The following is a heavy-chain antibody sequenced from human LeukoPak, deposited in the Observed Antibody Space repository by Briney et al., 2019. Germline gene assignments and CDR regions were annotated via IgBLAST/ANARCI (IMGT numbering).Heavy chain of an antibody. CDR2: IYTSEST. Sequence: SETLSLTCTVPGGSISSYYWSWIRQPPGKGPEWIGYIYTSESTNYTPSLKSRVTISVDTSKKQFSLNLSSVTAADTAVYYCAGGNYYYYYIDVWGKGTTVTVSS. D-gene: IGHD3-3*01. J-gene: IGHJ6*03. CDR1: GGSISSYY. V-gene: IGHV4-4*09. CDR3: AGGNYYYYYIDV.